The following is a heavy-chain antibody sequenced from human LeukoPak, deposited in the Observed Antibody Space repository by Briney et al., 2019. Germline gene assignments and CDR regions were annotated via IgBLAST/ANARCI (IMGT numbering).Heavy chain of an antibody. V-gene: IGHV5-10-1*01. CDR2: IDPSDPYT. Sequence: GESLKISCKASGYSFTNYWISWVRQMPGKGLEWMGNIDPSDPYTNYSPSFQGHVTLSTDKSISTAYLQWSSLKASDTAMYYCARHQSGVYDLYYFDYWGQGTLVTVSS. CDR1: GYSFTNYW. D-gene: IGHD5/OR15-5a*01. J-gene: IGHJ4*02. CDR3: ARHQSGVYDLYYFDY.